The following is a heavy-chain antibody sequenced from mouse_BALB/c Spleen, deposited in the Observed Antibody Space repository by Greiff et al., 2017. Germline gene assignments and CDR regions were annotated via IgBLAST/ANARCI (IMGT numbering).Heavy chain of an antibody. CDR3: ERESGAFDY. CDR2: IYPSDGDT. V-gene: IGHV1-80*01. J-gene: IGHJ2*01. Sequence: QVQLKQSGAELVRPASSVKISCTASGYAFSSYWLNWVKQRPGQGLEWIGQIYPSDGDTNYNGKFKGKATLTADTSSSTAYMQLSSLTSEDSAVYYGERESGAFDYWGQGTTLTVSS. CDR1: GYAFSSYW.